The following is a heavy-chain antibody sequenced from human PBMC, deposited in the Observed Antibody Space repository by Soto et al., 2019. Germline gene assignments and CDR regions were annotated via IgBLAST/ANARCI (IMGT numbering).Heavy chain of an antibody. V-gene: IGHV3-33*01. CDR3: TLVGLHSGYETSYY. J-gene: IGHJ4*02. CDR2: IWYDGSNK. CDR1: GFTFSNYG. Sequence: PGGSLRLSCAASGFTFSNYGMHWVRQAPGKGLEWVAVIWYDGSNKYYADSVKGRFTISRDNSKNTLYLQMNSLKTEDTAVYYCTLVGLHSGYETSYYWGRGTLVTVSS. D-gene: IGHD5-12*01.